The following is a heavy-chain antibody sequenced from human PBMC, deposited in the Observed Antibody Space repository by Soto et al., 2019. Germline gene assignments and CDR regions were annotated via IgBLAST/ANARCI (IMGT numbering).Heavy chain of an antibody. V-gene: IGHV4-4*02. CDR3: ARAAWTGIENWLDP. CDR2: IDHGGNA. CDR1: GGPISTSHW. D-gene: IGHD1-1*01. Sequence: QVQLQESGPGLVKPSGTLSLTCGVSGGPISTSHWWTWVRQAPGKGLEWIGEIDHGGNAKYSPSLNGRVTMSVDTSKNLFILRLTSVTVADTAVYYCARAAWTGIENWLDPWGRGTLVTVAS. J-gene: IGHJ5*02.